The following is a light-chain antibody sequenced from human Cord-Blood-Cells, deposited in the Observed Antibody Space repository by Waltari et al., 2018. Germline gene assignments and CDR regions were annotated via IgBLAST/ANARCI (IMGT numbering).Light chain of an antibody. CDR3: QQYNNWPYT. V-gene: IGKV3-15*01. CDR1: QGVSSN. J-gene: IGKJ2*01. Sequence: EIFMTQSPATLSLPPASVAALSCRASQGVSSNLAWYQQKPGKAPRLLIYGASTVATGIPARFSGSGSGTEFTLTISSLQSEDIAIYYCQQYNNWPYTFGQGTKLEIK. CDR2: GAS.